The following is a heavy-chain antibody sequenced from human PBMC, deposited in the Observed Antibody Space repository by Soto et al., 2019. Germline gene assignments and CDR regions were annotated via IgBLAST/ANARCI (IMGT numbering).Heavy chain of an antibody. V-gene: IGHV1-69*04. D-gene: IGHD1-26*01. Sequence: AASVKVSCKASGYTFTSYAIHWVRQAPGQGLEWMGRIIPILGIANYAQKFQGRVTFTRDTSAGTVYMQLSSLTSEDTAVYYCARDDSGFSGSHYIDYFNYWGQGALVTVSS. CDR1: GYTFTSYA. J-gene: IGHJ4*02. CDR3: ARDDSGFSGSHYIDYFNY. CDR2: IIPILGIA.